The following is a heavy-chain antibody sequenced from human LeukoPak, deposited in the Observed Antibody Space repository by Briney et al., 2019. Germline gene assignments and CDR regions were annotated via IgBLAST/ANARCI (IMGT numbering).Heavy chain of an antibody. Sequence: SETLSLTCTVSGYSISSAYYWGWIRQPPGKGLEWIGNIYHSGSTYYNASLKSRVTILLDMSKSQFSLKLTSVTAADTAVYYCAREKGVDYYDSRGDDYWGQGTLVTVSS. CDR2: IYHSGST. V-gene: IGHV4-38-2*02. D-gene: IGHD3-22*01. J-gene: IGHJ4*02. CDR1: GYSISSAYY. CDR3: AREKGVDYYDSRGDDY.